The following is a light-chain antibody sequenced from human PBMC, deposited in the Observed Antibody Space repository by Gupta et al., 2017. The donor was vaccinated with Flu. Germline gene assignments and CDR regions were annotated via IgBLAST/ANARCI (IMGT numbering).Light chain of an antibody. CDR2: AAS. V-gene: IGKV1-39*01. CDR3: QHRDSTPYT. Sequence: DIQMTQSPSSLSASVGDRVTITCRASQSISSYLNWYQQKPGKAPKLLIYAASRVKSGVPSRFSGSGSGTDFTLTISSRQPEDFATYYCQHRDSTPYTFGQGTKLDIK. J-gene: IGKJ2*01. CDR1: QSISSY.